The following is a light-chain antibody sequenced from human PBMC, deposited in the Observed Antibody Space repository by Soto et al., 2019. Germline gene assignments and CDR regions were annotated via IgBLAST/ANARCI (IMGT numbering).Light chain of an antibody. CDR3: QQAYSLPVT. V-gene: IGKV1-12*01. CDR2: AAS. CDR1: QGISNW. J-gene: IGKJ2*01. Sequence: DIQLTQSPSSVSASVGDRVTLTCRASQGISNWLAWYQQKPGKAPKLLISAASTLQGGVPSRFSGSFSGTDFTLTITSLQAEDFATYFCQQAYSLPVTFGQGTKLELK.